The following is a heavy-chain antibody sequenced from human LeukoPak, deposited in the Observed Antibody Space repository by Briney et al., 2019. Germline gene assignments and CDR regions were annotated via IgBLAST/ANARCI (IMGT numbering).Heavy chain of an antibody. CDR2: IIPIFGTA. CDR1: GGTFSSYA. CDR3: ARVDGYSYGYDY. V-gene: IGHV1-69*05. J-gene: IGHJ4*02. Sequence: ASVKVSCKASGGTFSSYAISWVRQAPGQGLEWMGGIIPIFGTANYAQKFQGRVTMTRDTSTSTVYMELSSLRSEDTAVYYCARVDGYSYGYDYWGQGTLVTVSS. D-gene: IGHD5-18*01.